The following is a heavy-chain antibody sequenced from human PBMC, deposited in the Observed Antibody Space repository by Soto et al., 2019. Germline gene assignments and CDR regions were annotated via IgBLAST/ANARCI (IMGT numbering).Heavy chain of an antibody. Sequence: RASVKVSCKASGFTFTSSAVQWVRQARGQRLEWIGWIVVGSGNTNYAQKFQERVTITRDMSTSTAYMELSSLRSEDTAVYYCAAAVDTAMVETYYGMDVWGQGTTVTVSS. CDR1: GFTFTSSA. D-gene: IGHD5-18*01. V-gene: IGHV1-58*01. CDR2: IVVGSGNT. CDR3: AAAVDTAMVETYYGMDV. J-gene: IGHJ6*02.